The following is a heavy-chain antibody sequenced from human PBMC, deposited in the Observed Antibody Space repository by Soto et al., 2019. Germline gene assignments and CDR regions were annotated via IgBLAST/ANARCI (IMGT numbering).Heavy chain of an antibody. CDR3: AKDFEVVAATRAFDI. CDR2: ISWNSGSI. V-gene: IGHV3-9*01. Sequence: PGGSLRLSCAASGFTFDDYAMHWVRQAPGKGLEWVSGISWNSGSIGYADSVKGRFTISRDNAKNSLYLQMNSLRAEDTALYYCAKDFEVVAATRAFDIWGQGTMVTVSS. J-gene: IGHJ3*02. D-gene: IGHD2-15*01. CDR1: GFTFDDYA.